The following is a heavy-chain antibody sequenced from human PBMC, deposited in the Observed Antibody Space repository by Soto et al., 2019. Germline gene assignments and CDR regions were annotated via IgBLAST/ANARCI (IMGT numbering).Heavy chain of an antibody. CDR3: ARTAAAGKYYYGMDV. D-gene: IGHD6-13*01. Sequence: GASLKISCKGSGYSVTSYWICWVRQIPGKGLECMGIIYPGDSDTRYSPSFQGQVTISADKSISTAYLQWSSLKASDTAMYYCARTAAAGKYYYGMDVWGQGTTVTVSS. CDR2: IYPGDSDT. J-gene: IGHJ6*02. CDR1: GYSVTSYW. V-gene: IGHV5-51*01.